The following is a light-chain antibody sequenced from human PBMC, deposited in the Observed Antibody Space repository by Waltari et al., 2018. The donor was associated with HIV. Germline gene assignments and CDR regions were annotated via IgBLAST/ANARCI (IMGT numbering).Light chain of an antibody. Sequence: DIHLTQSPPFLSASIGDRVTISCRATQGINFYLAWYQQKPGKAPKRLIYVASTLRSGVPSRFSGSGSGTEFTLTISNLQPEDSATYYCQQLNSYPLTFGGGTKVETK. J-gene: IGKJ4*01. CDR1: QGINFY. CDR3: QQLNSYPLT. CDR2: VAS. V-gene: IGKV1-9*01.